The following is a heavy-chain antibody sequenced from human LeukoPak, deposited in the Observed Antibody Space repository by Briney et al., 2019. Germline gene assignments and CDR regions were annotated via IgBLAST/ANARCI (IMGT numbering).Heavy chain of an antibody. CDR1: GGTFSSYA. CDR3: ARDDPPTGYYYYYGMDV. J-gene: IGHJ6*02. CDR2: IIPIFGTA. V-gene: IGHV1-69*13. Sequence: SVKVSCKASGGTFSSYAISWVRQAPGQGLEWMGGIIPIFGTANYAQKFQGRVTITADESTSTAYMELSSLRSEDTAVYYCARDDPPTGYYYYYGMDVWGQGTTVTVSS.